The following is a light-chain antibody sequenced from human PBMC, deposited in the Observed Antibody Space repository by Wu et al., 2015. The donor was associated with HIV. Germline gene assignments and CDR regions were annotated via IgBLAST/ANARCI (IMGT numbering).Light chain of an antibody. CDR3: QQRGNWPLFT. Sequence: EIVLTQSPATLSLSPGERATLSCRASQSVGSYLAWYQKKPGQAPRLLIYNASDRATGIPARFSGSGSGTDFTLTISSLEPEDFAVYYCQQRGNWPLFTFGPWDQSGYQT. CDR1: QSVGSY. V-gene: IGKV3-11*01. CDR2: NAS. J-gene: IGKJ3*01.